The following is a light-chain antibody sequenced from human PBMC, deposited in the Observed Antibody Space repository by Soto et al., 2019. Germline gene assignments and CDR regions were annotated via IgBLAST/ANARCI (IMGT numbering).Light chain of an antibody. V-gene: IGKV3-11*01. J-gene: IGKJ5*01. CDR3: QRYGSSPLIT. CDR2: DAS. CDR1: QSVSSN. Sequence: EIVMTQSPATLSVSPGEGVTVSCRSSQSVSSNLAWYQQKPGQAPRLLIYDASNRATGIPARFSGSGSGTDFTLTISSLEPEDFAVYFCQRYGSSPLITFGQGTRLEIK.